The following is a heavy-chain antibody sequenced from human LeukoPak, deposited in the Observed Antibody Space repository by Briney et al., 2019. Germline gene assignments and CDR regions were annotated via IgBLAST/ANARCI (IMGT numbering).Heavy chain of an antibody. Sequence: GGSLRLSCAASGFTFSSYNMNWVRQAPGKGLEWVSSITSSSSYIFYADSVKGRFTISRDNAKNSLYLQMNSLRAEDTAVYYCARDSRTTENSGFIFEMAAIEGPDYWGQGTLVTVSS. CDR3: ARDSRTTENSGFIFEMAAIEGPDY. V-gene: IGHV3-21*01. CDR1: GFTFSSYN. J-gene: IGHJ4*02. D-gene: IGHD5-24*01. CDR2: ITSSSSYI.